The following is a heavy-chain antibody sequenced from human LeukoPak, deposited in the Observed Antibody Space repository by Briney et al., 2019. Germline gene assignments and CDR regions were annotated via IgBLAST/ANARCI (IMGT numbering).Heavy chain of an antibody. D-gene: IGHD7-27*01. J-gene: IGHJ4*02. CDR1: GGSVSDYY. V-gene: IGHV4-59*02. CDR2: IYHTGST. CDR3: ASRKLGNDY. Sequence: NPSETLSLTCTISGGSVSDYYWSWIRQSPGKGLKWIGYIYHTGSTSYSPSLKSRVTISADTSQNQFSLKLSSVTAADTAVYYCASRKLGNDYWGQGTLVTVSS.